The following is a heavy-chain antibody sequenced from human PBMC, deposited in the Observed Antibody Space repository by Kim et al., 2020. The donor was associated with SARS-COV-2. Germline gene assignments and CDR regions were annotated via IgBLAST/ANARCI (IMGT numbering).Heavy chain of an antibody. D-gene: IGHD3-10*01. Sequence: GGSLRLSCAASGFTFSSYGMHWVRQAPGKGLEGVAVIWYDGSNKYYADSVKGRFTISRDNSRTTLYLQMNSLRAEDTAVDYCARVFLVVRGVTGNAFDIWGQGTMVTVSS. V-gene: IGHV3-33*01. J-gene: IGHJ3*02. CDR1: GFTFSSYG. CDR3: ARVFLVVRGVTGNAFDI. CDR2: IWYDGSNK.